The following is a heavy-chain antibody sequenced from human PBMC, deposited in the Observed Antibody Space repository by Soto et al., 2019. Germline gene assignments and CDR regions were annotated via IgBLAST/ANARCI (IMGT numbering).Heavy chain of an antibody. CDR3: AIREGIYRSSPPRFDY. Sequence: GASVKVSFRASAGTLSSYAISWGRQAPGQGLEWMGGIIPIFGTANYAQKFQGRVTITADESTSTAYMERSSLRSEDTAVYYCAIREGIYRSSPPRFDYWGQGTLVTVSS. D-gene: IGHD6-6*01. V-gene: IGHV1-69*13. CDR2: IIPIFGTA. J-gene: IGHJ4*02. CDR1: AGTLSSYA.